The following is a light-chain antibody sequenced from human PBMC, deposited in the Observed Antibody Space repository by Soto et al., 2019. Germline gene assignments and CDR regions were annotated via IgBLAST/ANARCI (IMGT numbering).Light chain of an antibody. CDR3: SSYTTSSSWV. J-gene: IGLJ3*02. Sequence: QSALTQPASVSGSPGQSITISCTGTSSDVGGYNYVSWYQQYPGKAPKLVIYDVSNRPSGVSDRFSGSKSGNTASLTISGLQAEDEADYYYSSYTTSSSWVFGGGTKLTVL. V-gene: IGLV2-14*01. CDR1: SSDVGGYNY. CDR2: DVS.